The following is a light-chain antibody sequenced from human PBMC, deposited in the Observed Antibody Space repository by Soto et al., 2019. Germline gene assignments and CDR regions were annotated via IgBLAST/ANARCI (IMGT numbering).Light chain of an antibody. CDR3: QHTTDFT. J-gene: IGKJ2*01. V-gene: IGKV1-5*01. CDR1: SSSKS. Sequence: DIRMTQSPSTLAASVGDTVTMTCRSSSKSLAWYQKKPGKAPKLLIYDVSNLERGVPPRFSGSTSGAESTLTITGLQSDDLGTYYCQHTTDFTFGQGTKVEI. CDR2: DVS.